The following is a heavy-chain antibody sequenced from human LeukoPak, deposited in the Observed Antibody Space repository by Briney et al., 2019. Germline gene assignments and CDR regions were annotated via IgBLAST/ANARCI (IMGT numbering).Heavy chain of an antibody. V-gene: IGHV3-21*01. Sequence: WVSSIRSSSSYIYYADSVKGRFTISRDNAKNSLYLQMNSLRAEDTAVYYCARENFGAFYWGQGTLVTVSS. D-gene: IGHD3-3*01. CDR3: ARENFGAFY. CDR2: IRSSSSYI. J-gene: IGHJ4*02.